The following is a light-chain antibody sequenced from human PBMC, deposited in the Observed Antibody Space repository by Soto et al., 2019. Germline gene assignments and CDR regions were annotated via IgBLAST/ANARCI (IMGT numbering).Light chain of an antibody. CDR2: DVS. V-gene: IGLV2-14*01. CDR3: SSYTSSGSRV. Sequence: QSALTQPASVSGSPGQSIAISCTGTNSDVGGYNYVSWYQQHPGKAPELMIYDVSNRHSGVSDRFSGSKSGNTASLTISGLQAEDEADYYCSSYTSSGSRVFGGGTKLTVL. J-gene: IGLJ2*01. CDR1: NSDVGGYNY.